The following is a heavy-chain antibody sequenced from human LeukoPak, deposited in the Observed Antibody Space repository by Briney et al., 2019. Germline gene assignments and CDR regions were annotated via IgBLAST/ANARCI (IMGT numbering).Heavy chain of an antibody. CDR3: ARSSKDESSGWYGFDY. D-gene: IGHD6-19*01. CDR2: IIPIFGTA. Sequence: SVKVSCKDSGGTFSSYAISWVRQAPGQGLEWMGGIIPIFGTANYAQKFQGRVTITADESTSTAYMELSSLRSEDTAVYYCARSSKDESSGWYGFDYWGQEPWSPSPQ. CDR1: GGTFSSYA. V-gene: IGHV1-69*13. J-gene: IGHJ4*01.